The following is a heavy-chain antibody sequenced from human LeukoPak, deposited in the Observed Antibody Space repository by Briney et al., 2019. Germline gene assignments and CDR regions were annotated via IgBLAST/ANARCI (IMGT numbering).Heavy chain of an antibody. V-gene: IGHV3-23*01. CDR1: AFAFSNYP. CDR3: ARDRGY. CDR2: ISASGDST. Sequence: GGSLRLSCAASAFAFSNYPMMWVRQAPGKGLEWVSAISASGDSTFYADSVKGRFTISRDNSKNTLYLQMSSLRAEDTAVYYCARDRGYWGQGNLVTVSS. J-gene: IGHJ4*02.